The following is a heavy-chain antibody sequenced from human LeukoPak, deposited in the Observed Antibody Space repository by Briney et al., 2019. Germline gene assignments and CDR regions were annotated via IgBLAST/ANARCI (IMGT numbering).Heavy chain of an antibody. CDR3: AKVGFLGVVVPAALRDYYYYYMDV. Sequence: GGTLRLSCAASGFTFSSYGMSWVRQAPGKGLEWVSAISGSGGSTYYADSVKGRFTISRDNSKNTLYLQMNSLRAEDTAVYYCAKVGFLGVVVPAALRDYYYYYMDVWGKGTTVTISS. CDR2: ISGSGGST. CDR1: GFTFSSYG. D-gene: IGHD2-2*01. J-gene: IGHJ6*03. V-gene: IGHV3-23*01.